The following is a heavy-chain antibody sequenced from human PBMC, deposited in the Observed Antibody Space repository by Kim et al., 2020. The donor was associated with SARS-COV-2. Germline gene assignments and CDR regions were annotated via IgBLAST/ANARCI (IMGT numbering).Heavy chain of an antibody. CDR2: IRSKAYGGTT. CDR3: TRDRWANYYYYYMDV. J-gene: IGHJ6*03. CDR1: GFTFGDYA. Sequence: GGSLRLSCTASGFTFGDYAMSWVRQAPGKGLEWVGSIRSKAYGGTTEYAASVKGRFTISRDDSKSIAYLQMNSLKTEDTAVYYCTRDRWANYYYYYMDVWGKGTTVTVSS. D-gene: IGHD3-16*01. V-gene: IGHV3-49*04.